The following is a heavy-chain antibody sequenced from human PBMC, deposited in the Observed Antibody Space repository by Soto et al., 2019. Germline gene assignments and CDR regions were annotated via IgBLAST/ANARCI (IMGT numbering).Heavy chain of an antibody. CDR2: IDPTDSHP. V-gene: IGHV5-10-1*01. D-gene: IGHD2-15*01. CDR3: GGGGSPLPLDV. Sequence: EALKISWEASGYSFTNYWINWVRQMPGKGLEWGGRIDPTDSHPNYSRSFEGHITVSVDRSISTAYLQCSRLKASASGWDYWGGGGSPLPLDVWGQGTTVTVSS. CDR1: GYSFTNYW. J-gene: IGHJ6*02.